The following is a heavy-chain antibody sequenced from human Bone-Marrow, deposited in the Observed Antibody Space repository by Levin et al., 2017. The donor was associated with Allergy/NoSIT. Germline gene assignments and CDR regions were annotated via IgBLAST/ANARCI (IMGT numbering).Heavy chain of an antibody. CDR3: AKCRGDIRRECRIFDH. CDR2: ISGGSYSK. Sequence: GGSLRLSCAASGSTVSNSGMAWVRQAPGKALEWVSSISGGSYSKDSADSVQGRFTISRDDSTNTLFMHMNGLRDEDTAIYYCAKCRGDIRRECRIFDHWGQGTPVTVSS. CDR1: GSTVSNSG. V-gene: IGHV3-23*01. J-gene: IGHJ4*02. D-gene: IGHD2-15*01.